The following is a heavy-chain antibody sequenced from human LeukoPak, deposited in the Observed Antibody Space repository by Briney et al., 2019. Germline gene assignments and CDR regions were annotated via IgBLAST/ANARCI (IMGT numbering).Heavy chain of an antibody. V-gene: IGHV3-48*04. CDR2: ISKSSSIISI. CDR3: VFAGVHGYVY. J-gene: IGHJ4*02. D-gene: IGHD5-12*01. CDR1: GFTFSHYN. Sequence: GGSLRLSCAASGFTFSHYNMNWVRQAPGKGLEWLSYISKSSSIISIYYADSVKGRFTISRDNAENSLYLQMDSLRAEDTAIYYCVFAGVHGYVYWGQGTLVTVSS.